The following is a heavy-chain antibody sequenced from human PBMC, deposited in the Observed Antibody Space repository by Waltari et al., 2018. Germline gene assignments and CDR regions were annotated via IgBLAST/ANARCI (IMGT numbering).Heavy chain of an antibody. CDR2: IYSGGNT. Sequence: EVLLVESGGGLVQPGGSLRLSCAASGFTVSSDYMNWVRQAPGKGLEWVSVIYSGGNTYYADSVKGRFTISRDNFKNTVYRHMTSLRAEDTAVYYCARDGSGGYGYFDYWGQGTLVTVSS. J-gene: IGHJ4*02. V-gene: IGHV3-66*02. D-gene: IGHD5-18*01. CDR1: GFTVSSDY. CDR3: ARDGSGGYGYFDY.